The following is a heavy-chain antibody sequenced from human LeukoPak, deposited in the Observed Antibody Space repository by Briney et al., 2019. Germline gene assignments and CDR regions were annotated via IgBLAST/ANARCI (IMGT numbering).Heavy chain of an antibody. CDR2: INAGNGNT. V-gene: IGHV1-3*01. Sequence: ASVKVSCKASGYTFTSYAMHWVRQAPGQRLEWMGWINAGNGNTKYSQKFQGRVTITTDESTSTAYMELSSLRSEDTAVYYCARVAAVAYYFDYWGQGTLVTVSS. CDR3: ARVAAVAYYFDY. J-gene: IGHJ4*02. D-gene: IGHD6-19*01. CDR1: GYTFTSYA.